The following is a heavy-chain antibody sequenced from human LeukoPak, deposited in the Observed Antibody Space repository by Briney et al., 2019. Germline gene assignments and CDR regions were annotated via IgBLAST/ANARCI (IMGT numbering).Heavy chain of an antibody. CDR3: AKERAATGSVTLWNYFDY. CDR2: ISHDGSHK. Sequence: GGSLRLSCAASGFTLSSNGMHWVRQAPGKGLEWVAVISHDGSHKYYTDSVRGRFTISRDNSKNTLYLQMNSLRAEDTAVYYCAKERAATGSVTLWNYFDYWGQGTLVTVCS. D-gene: IGHD6-13*01. J-gene: IGHJ4*02. V-gene: IGHV3-30*18. CDR1: GFTLSSNG.